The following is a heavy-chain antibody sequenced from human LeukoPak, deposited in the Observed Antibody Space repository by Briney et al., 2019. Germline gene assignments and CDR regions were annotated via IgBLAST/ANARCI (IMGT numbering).Heavy chain of an antibody. CDR2: IYYSGST. D-gene: IGHD1-26*01. CDR1: GGSIRSYY. J-gene: IGHJ3*02. Sequence: SETLSLTCTVSGGSIRSYYWSWIRQPPGKGLEWIGYIYYSGSTNYNPSLKSRVTIAVDTSKNPFSLKLISVTAADTAVYYCARGGNYWDAFDIWGQGTMVTVSS. CDR3: ARGGNYWDAFDI. V-gene: IGHV4-59*12.